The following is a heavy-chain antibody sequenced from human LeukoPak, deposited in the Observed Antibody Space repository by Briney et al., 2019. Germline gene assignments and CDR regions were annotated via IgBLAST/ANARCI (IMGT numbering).Heavy chain of an antibody. J-gene: IGHJ6*02. CDR2: ISGSGGST. CDR1: GFTFSSYA. Sequence: GGSLRLSCAASGFTFSSYAMSWVRQAPGKGLEWVSAISGSGGSTYYADSVKGRFTISRDNSKNTLYLQMNSLRAEDTAVYYCAKPDDYGDYVLYYGMDVWGQGTTVTVSS. V-gene: IGHV3-23*01. CDR3: AKPDDYGDYVLYYGMDV. D-gene: IGHD4-17*01.